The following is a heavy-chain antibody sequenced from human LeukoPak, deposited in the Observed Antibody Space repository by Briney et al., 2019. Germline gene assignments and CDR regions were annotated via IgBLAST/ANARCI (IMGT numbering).Heavy chain of an antibody. CDR1: GGSMSSTLYY. D-gene: IGHD3-16*01. J-gene: IGHJ5*02. V-gene: IGHV4-39*01. CDR2: IYYSGST. Sequence: SETLSLTCTVSGGSMSSTLYYWGWIRQPPGEGLEWIGSIYYSGSTYYNPSLKSRVTISVDTSKSQFSLKLSSVTAADTAVYYCARQPSFGSGFDPWGQGTLVTVSS. CDR3: ARQPSFGSGFDP.